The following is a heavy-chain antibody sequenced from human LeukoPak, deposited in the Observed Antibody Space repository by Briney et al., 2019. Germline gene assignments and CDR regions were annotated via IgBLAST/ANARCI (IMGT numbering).Heavy chain of an antibody. D-gene: IGHD1-1*01. CDR2: ISTFNGNT. CDR1: GYTFSRYS. V-gene: IGHV1-18*01. Sequence: GASVKVSCKASGYTFSRYSITWVRQAPGQGLEWMGWISTFNGNTNYAQKFQGRVTLTTDTSTNTAYMDLRSLRFDDTAVYYCARGNWNDPKVHSDYWGQGTLVTVSS. CDR3: ARGNWNDPKVHSDY. J-gene: IGHJ4*02.